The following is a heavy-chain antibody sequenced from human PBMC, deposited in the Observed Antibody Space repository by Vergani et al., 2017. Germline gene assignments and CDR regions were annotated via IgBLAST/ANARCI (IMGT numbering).Heavy chain of an antibody. CDR2: IYHSGST. V-gene: IGHV4-38-2*01. CDR3: ARHSTVEWLVKLGWIAP. D-gene: IGHD6-19*01. Sequence: QVQLQESGPGLVKPSETLSLTCAVSGYSISSTYYWGWIRQPPGKGLEWIGSIYHSGSTYNNPSLKSRVTISVDTSQNQFSLKLSSVTAADTAVYFCARHSTVEWLVKLGWIAPWGQGILVTVSS. J-gene: IGHJ5*02. CDR1: GYSISSTYY.